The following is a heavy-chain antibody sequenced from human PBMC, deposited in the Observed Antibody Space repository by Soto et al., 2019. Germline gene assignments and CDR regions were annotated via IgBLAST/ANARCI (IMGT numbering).Heavy chain of an antibody. V-gene: IGHV5-51*01. CDR1: GYSFTSYW. D-gene: IGHD1-1*01. CDR3: ARLGFNWNDGLPRGKFDY. J-gene: IGHJ4*02. Sequence: GESLKISCKGSGYSFTSYWIGWVRQMPGKGLEWMGIIYPGDSDTRYSPSFQGQVTISADKSISTAYLQWSSLKASDTAMYYCARLGFNWNDGLPRGKFDYWGQGTLVTVSS. CDR2: IYPGDSDT.